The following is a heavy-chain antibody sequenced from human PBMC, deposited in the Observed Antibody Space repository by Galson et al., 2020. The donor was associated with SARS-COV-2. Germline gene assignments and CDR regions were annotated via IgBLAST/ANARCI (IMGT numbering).Heavy chain of an antibody. V-gene: IGHV3-23*01. D-gene: IGHD3-22*01. CDR3: AKGDRRLGELSLFPYYYDSSGYLYFDY. J-gene: IGHJ4*02. CDR1: GFTFSSYA. Sequence: GGSLRLSCAASGFTFSSYAMSWVRQAPGKGLEWVSAISGSGGSTYYADSVKGRFTISRDNSKNTLYLQMNSLRAEDTAVYYCAKGDRRLGELSLFPYYYDSSGYLYFDYWGQGTLVTVSS. CDR2: ISGSGGST.